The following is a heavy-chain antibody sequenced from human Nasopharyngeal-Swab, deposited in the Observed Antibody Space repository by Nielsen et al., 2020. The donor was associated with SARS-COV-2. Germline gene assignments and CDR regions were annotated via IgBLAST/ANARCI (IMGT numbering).Heavy chain of an antibody. V-gene: IGHV1-69*13. CDR2: IIPIFGTA. CDR1: GGTFSSYA. Sequence: SVKVSCKASGGTFSSYAISWVRQAPGQGLEWMGGIIPIFGTANYAQKFQGRVTITVDESTSTAYMELSSLRSEDTAVYYYARARGDGYSHDYWGQGTLVTVSS. J-gene: IGHJ4*02. D-gene: IGHD5-24*01. CDR3: ARARGDGYSHDY.